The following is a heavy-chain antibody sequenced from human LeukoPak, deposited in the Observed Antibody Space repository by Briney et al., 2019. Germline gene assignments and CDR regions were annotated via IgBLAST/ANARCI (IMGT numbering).Heavy chain of an antibody. Sequence: SETLSLTCAVYGGSFSGYYWSWIRQPPGKGLEWIGEINHSGSTNYNPSLKSRVTISVDTSKNQFSLKLSSVTAADTAVYYCARHTLVGARNAFDIWGQGTMVTVSS. CDR3: ARHTLVGARNAFDI. V-gene: IGHV4-34*01. CDR1: GGSFSGYY. D-gene: IGHD1-26*01. J-gene: IGHJ3*02. CDR2: INHSGST.